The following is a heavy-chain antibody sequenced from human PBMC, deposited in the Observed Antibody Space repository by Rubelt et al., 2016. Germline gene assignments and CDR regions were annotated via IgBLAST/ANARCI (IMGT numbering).Heavy chain of an antibody. CDR3: VRERATVTTLFDY. Sequence: QVQLQESGPGLVKPSETLSLTCSVSGSSISSDYYWGWIRQPPGKGLEWIGSLYHGGGTYSNTSLKSRVAISVDTSKNEFYLQLTSVTAADTAVYYCVRERATVTTLFDYWGQGTLVTVSS. D-gene: IGHD4-17*01. CDR1: GSSISSDYY. CDR2: LYHGGGT. J-gene: IGHJ4*02. V-gene: IGHV4-38-2*02.